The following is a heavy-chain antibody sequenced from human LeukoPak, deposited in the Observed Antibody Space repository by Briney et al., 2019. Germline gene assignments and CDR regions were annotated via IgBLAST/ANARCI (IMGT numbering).Heavy chain of an antibody. V-gene: IGHV3-21*01. Sequence: KPGGSLRLSCAASGFTFSSYSMNWVRQAPGKGLEWVSSISSSSSYIYYADSVKGRFTISRDNAKNSLYLQMNSLRAEDTAVYYCARRVDTAMVTKVRPIDYWGQGTLVTVSS. D-gene: IGHD5-18*01. CDR3: ARRVDTAMVTKVRPIDY. CDR2: ISSSSSYI. J-gene: IGHJ4*02. CDR1: GFTFSSYS.